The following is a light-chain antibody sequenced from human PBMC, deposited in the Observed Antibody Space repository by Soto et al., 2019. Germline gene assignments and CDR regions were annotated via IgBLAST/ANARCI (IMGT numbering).Light chain of an antibody. J-gene: IGKJ4*01. CDR1: QSVNSN. Sequence: EVVMTQSPATLSVSPGERATLSCRASQSVNSNLAWYQQKPGQAPRLLIYDASTRATGIPARFRGSGSGTEFSLTISSLQSEDFAVYYCQPHNNWPLTFGGGTKVEIK. V-gene: IGKV3-15*01. CDR2: DAS. CDR3: QPHNNWPLT.